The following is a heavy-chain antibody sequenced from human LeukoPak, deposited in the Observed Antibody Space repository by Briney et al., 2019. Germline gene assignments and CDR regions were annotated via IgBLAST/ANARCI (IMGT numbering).Heavy chain of an antibody. CDR3: ARGVGDSSGYYYYFDY. CDR1: GFTVSSNY. J-gene: IGHJ4*02. Sequence: GGSLRLSCAASGFTVSSNYMSWVRQAPGKGLEWVALIWFDGSNKYYADSVKGRFTISRDNSKNTLYLQMNSLRAEDTAVYYCARGVGDSSGYYYYFDYWGQGTLVTVSS. V-gene: IGHV3-33*08. D-gene: IGHD3-22*01. CDR2: IWFDGSNK.